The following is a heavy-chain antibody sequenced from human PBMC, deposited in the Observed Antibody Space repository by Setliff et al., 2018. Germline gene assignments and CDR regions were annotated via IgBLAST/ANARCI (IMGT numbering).Heavy chain of an antibody. CDR2: ISPYSDYI. D-gene: IGHD6-25*01. Sequence: GGSLRLSCAASTFTLGTYSMHWVRQAPGKGLAWVSSISPYSDYIYYADSVKGRFTISRDNAKNSLYLQMNSLGAGDTAVYFCARSPANGGHDAFDVWGQGTMVTVSS. J-gene: IGHJ3*01. V-gene: IGHV3-21*06. CDR1: TFTLGTYS. CDR3: ARSPANGGHDAFDV.